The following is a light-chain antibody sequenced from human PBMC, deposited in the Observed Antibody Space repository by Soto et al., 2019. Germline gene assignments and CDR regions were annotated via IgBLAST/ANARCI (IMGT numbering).Light chain of an antibody. CDR2: GAS. J-gene: IGKJ2*01. V-gene: IGKV3-20*01. CDR1: QSVSSSY. CDR3: QQYGSSPMYP. Sequence: EIVLTQSPGTLSLSPGERATLSCRASQSVSSSYLAWYQQKPGQAPRLLIYGASSRATGIPDRFSGGGSGTAFTLTISRLEPEIFAVYYCQQYGSSPMYPFGQGT.